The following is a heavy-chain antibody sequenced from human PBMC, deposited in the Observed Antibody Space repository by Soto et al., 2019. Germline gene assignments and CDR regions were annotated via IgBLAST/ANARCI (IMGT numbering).Heavy chain of an antibody. D-gene: IGHD6-13*01. Sequence: SETLSLTCAVYGGSFSGYYWSWIGQPPGKGLEWIGEINHSGSTNYNPSLKSRVTISVDTSKNQFSLKLSSVTAADTAVYYCVRGRYSSSWFPLGGMDVWGHGTTVLVSS. CDR1: GGSFSGYY. J-gene: IGHJ6*02. V-gene: IGHV4-34*01. CDR3: VRGRYSSSWFPLGGMDV. CDR2: INHSGST.